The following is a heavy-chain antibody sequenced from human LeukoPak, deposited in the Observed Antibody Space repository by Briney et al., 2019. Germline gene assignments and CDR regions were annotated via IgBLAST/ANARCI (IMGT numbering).Heavy chain of an antibody. J-gene: IGHJ4*02. V-gene: IGHV3-30-3*01. CDR1: GFAFSSYA. Sequence: PGGSLRLSCAASGFAFSSYAMHWDRQGPGKALEWVALVSYDGGSKYYADSVKGRITISRDNSKNTLHLQMNSLRTEDTAVYYCARVKGGIAAAGNYFDYWGQGTLVTVSS. CDR3: ARVKGGIAAAGNYFDY. D-gene: IGHD6-13*01. CDR2: VSYDGGSK.